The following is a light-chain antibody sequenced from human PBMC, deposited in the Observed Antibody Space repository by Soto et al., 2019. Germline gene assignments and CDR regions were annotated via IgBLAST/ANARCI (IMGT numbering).Light chain of an antibody. V-gene: IGKV1-9*01. CDR2: AAS. CDR1: QGISSY. J-gene: IGKJ5*01. CDR3: QQLNSYPRIT. Sequence: DIQVTQSPSSLSASVGDRVTITCRASQGISSYLAWYQQKPGKAPKLLIYAASTLQSGVPSRFSGSGSGTDFTLTISSLQPEDFATYYCQQLNSYPRITFGQGTRLEIK.